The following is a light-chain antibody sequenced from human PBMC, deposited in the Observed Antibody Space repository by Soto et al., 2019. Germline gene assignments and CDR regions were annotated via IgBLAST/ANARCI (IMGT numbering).Light chain of an antibody. CDR2: DVN. CDR3: RPPGGTNPLV. J-gene: IGLJ1*01. CDR1: ASDIGGYTF. Sequence: QSALTQPPSASGSPGQSVAISCTGTASDIGGYTFVSWYQQHPGKAPKLLIYDVNKRPSGVPDRFSGSKSGNTASLTVSGPQGEDEADYYCRPPGGTNPLVFGTGTKLTVL. V-gene: IGLV2-8*01.